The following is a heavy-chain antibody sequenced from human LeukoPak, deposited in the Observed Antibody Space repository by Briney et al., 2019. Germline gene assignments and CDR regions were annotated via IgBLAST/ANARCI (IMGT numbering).Heavy chain of an antibody. CDR1: GFTFSSYG. J-gene: IGHJ4*02. CDR3: AKEPHYYYDSSGYYDY. Sequence: GGSLRLSCEASGFTFSSYGIHWVRQAPGKGLEWVAVISYDGSNKYYVDSVKGRFTISRDNSKNTLYLQMNSLRAEDTAVYYCAKEPHYYYDSSGYYDYWGQGTLVTVSS. CDR2: ISYDGSNK. D-gene: IGHD3-22*01. V-gene: IGHV3-30*18.